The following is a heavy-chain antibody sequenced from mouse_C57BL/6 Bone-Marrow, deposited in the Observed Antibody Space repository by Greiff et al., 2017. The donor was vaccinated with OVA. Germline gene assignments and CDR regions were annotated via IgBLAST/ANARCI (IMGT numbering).Heavy chain of an antibody. V-gene: IGHV3-6*01. D-gene: IGHD4-1*01. CDR2: ISYDGSN. J-gene: IGHJ2*01. CDR3: ARGRNWEGFDY. CDR1: GYSITSGYY. Sequence: EVQLVESGPGLVKPSQSLSLTCSVTGYSITSGYYWNWLRQFPGNKLEWMGYISYDGSNNYNPTFKNRISITRDTSKNQFFLKLNSVTTEDTATYYCARGRNWEGFDYWGQGTTLTVSS.